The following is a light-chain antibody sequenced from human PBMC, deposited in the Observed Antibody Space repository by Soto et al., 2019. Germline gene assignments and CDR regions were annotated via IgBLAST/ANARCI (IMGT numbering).Light chain of an antibody. Sequence: QSVLTQPASVSGSPGQSITTSCTGTSGDVGGYNYVSWYQQHPGKAPKLMIYEVSNRPSGVSNRFSGSKSGNTASLTISGLQAEDEADYYCSSYTSSSTLYVFGTGTKVTVL. CDR3: SSYTSSSTLYV. CDR1: SGDVGGYNY. J-gene: IGLJ1*01. V-gene: IGLV2-14*01. CDR2: EVS.